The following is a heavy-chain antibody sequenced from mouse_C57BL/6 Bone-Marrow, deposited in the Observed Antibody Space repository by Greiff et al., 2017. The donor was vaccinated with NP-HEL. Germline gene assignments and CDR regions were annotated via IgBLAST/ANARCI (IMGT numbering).Heavy chain of an antibody. CDR3: ARSGLRGFAY. CDR2: IYPGDGDT. CDR1: GYAFSSSW. V-gene: IGHV1-82*01. J-gene: IGHJ3*01. Sequence: VQLQQSGPELVKPGASVKISCKASGYAFSSSWMHWVKQRPGQGLEWIGRIYPGDGDTNYNGKFKGKATLTADKSSSTAYMQLSSLTSEDSAVYFCARSGLRGFAYWGQGTLVTVSA. D-gene: IGHD1-1*01.